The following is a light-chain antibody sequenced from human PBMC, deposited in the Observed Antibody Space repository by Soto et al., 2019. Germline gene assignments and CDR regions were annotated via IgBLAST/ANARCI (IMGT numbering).Light chain of an antibody. CDR2: TAS. Sequence: DIPVTQSPSTLSASVGDRVTITCRASQSIDNWLAWYQQIPGKAPNLLIYTASSLESGVPSRFSGSGSGTEFTLTISSLQPDDFTTYYCQQYNSYWTFGQGTKVEIK. CDR3: QQYNSYWT. V-gene: IGKV1-5*03. CDR1: QSIDNW. J-gene: IGKJ1*01.